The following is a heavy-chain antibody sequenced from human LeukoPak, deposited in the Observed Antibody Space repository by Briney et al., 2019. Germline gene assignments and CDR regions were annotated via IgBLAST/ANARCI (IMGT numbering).Heavy chain of an antibody. CDR1: GGSISSGGYY. V-gene: IGHV4-31*03. CDR2: IYYSGST. J-gene: IGHJ3*02. CDR3: ARYYDSSARAFDI. Sequence: SQTLSLTCTVSGGSISSGGYYWSWIRQHPGKGLEWIGYIYYSGSTYYNPSLKSRVTISVDTSKNQFSLKLSSVTAADTAVYYCARYYDSSARAFDIWGQGTMVTVSS. D-gene: IGHD3-22*01.